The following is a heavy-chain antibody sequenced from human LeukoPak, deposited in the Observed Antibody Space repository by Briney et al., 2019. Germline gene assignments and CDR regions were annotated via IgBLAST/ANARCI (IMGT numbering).Heavy chain of an antibody. J-gene: IGHJ4*02. CDR1: GFTFSSYA. CDR2: ISSNGGST. Sequence: QPGGSLRLSCSASGFTFSSYAMHWVRQAPGKGLEYVSAISSNGGSTYYADSVKGRFTISRDNSRNMLYLQMGSLRAEDTAVYYCVKGYCSSTSCNFDYWGQGTLVTVSS. V-gene: IGHV3-64D*06. CDR3: VKGYCSSTSCNFDY. D-gene: IGHD2-2*01.